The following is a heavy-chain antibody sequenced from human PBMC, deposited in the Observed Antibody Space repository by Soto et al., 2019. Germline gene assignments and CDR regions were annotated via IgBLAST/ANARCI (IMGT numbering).Heavy chain of an antibody. V-gene: IGHV1-3*01. D-gene: IGHD3-16*02. CDR1: GYTFTSYA. Sequence: ASVKVSCKASGYTFTSYAMHWVRQAPGQRLEWMGRINAGNGNTKYSQKFQGRVTITRDTSASTAYMELSSLRSEDTAVYYCARDSDYDYIWGSYLTGNWFDPWGQGTLVTVSS. CDR3: ARDSDYDYIWGSYLTGNWFDP. CDR2: INAGNGNT. J-gene: IGHJ5*02.